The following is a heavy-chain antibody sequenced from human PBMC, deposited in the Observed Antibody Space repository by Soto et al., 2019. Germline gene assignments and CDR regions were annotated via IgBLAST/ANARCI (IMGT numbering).Heavy chain of an antibody. D-gene: IGHD6-19*01. V-gene: IGHV1-18*01. J-gene: IGHJ4*02. CDR2: ISGYNGNT. CDR1: GYTLSNYA. CDR3: ARDTTYSSGWNFDY. Sequence: QVQLVQSGAEVKKPGASVKVSCKASGYTLSNYAITWVRQAPGQGLEWMGWISGYNGNTNYAQKLQGRVTMTTDTXSSTGYMELRSLRSDDTAVYYCARDTTYSSGWNFDYWGQGTLVTVSS.